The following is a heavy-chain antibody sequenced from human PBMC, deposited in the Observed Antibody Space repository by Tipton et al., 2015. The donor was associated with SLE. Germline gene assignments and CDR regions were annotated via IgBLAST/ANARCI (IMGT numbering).Heavy chain of an antibody. Sequence: TLSLTCTVSGGSISSGGHYWSWVRQPAGKGLEWIGRIYTTGNTNYNPSLKSRVTMSVDTSKNQFSLKLTSVTAADTGVYFCSRTGAVPFDCWGQGTLVTVSS. J-gene: IGHJ4*02. CDR3: SRTGAVPFDC. CDR2: IYTTGNT. CDR1: GGSISSGGHY. V-gene: IGHV4-61*02. D-gene: IGHD1-14*01.